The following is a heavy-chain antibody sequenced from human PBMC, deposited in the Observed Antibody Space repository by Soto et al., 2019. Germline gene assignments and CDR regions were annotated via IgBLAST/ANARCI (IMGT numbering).Heavy chain of an antibody. CDR3: ARGDGDGYNVPYYYYGMDV. Sequence: QVQLQESGPGLVKPSETLSLTCTVSGGSVSSGSYYWSWIRQPPGKGLEWIGYIYYSGSTNYNPSLKSRVTISVDTSKNQFSLKLSSVTAADTAVYYCARGDGDGYNVPYYYYGMDVW. J-gene: IGHJ6*01. D-gene: IGHD3-10*02. CDR2: IYYSGST. V-gene: IGHV4-61*01. CDR1: GGSVSSGSYY.